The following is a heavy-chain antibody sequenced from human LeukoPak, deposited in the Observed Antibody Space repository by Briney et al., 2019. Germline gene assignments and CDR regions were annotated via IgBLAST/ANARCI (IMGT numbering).Heavy chain of an antibody. CDR1: GGTFSSYA. V-gene: IGHV1-69*05. Sequence: GASVKVSCKASGGTFSSYAISWVRQAPGQGLEWMGGIIPIFGTANYAQKFQERVTITRDMSTSTAYMELSSLRSEDTAVYYCAADRPRPEFLEWPHSWFDPWGQGTLVTVSS. CDR3: AADRPRPEFLEWPHSWFDP. J-gene: IGHJ5*02. CDR2: IIPIFGTA. D-gene: IGHD3-3*01.